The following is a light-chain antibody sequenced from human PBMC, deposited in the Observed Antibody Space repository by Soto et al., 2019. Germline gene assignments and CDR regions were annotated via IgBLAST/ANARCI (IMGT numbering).Light chain of an antibody. CDR2: DVS. CDR3: QQYDDLPIT. CDR1: HDITNF. J-gene: IGKJ5*01. V-gene: IGKV1-33*01. Sequence: DIQMTQSPSSLSVSVGDRVTITCQASHDITNFLNWYQQKPGKAPKLLTYDVSKFETGVTSRFSGSGSGTDFTLTISSLQPEEIATYFGQQYDDLPITFGQGTRLDVK.